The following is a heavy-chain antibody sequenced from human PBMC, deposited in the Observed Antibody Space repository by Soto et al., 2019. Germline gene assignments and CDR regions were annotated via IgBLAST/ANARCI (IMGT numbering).Heavy chain of an antibody. J-gene: IGHJ4*02. V-gene: IGHV1-2*02. CDR3: AKGDNGHSHYFAVHN. Sequence: QVQLVQSGAEVKKPGASVSVSCKASGYTFTHYYIHWVRRAPGQGLEWMGLINPKTGDTNFAQKFRDRVTMTRDTSTNTANMKLSSLRSDDTAVYYCAKGDNGHSHYFAVHNWGQGILATVSS. D-gene: IGHD5-18*01. CDR2: INPKTGDT. CDR1: GYTFTHYY.